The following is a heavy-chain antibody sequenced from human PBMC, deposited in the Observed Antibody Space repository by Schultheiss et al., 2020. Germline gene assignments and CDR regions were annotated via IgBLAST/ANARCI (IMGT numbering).Heavy chain of an antibody. Sequence: SQTLSLTCTVSGGSISSGSYYWSWIRQPAGKGLEWIGRIYTSGSTNYNPSLKSRVTISVDTSKNQFSLKLSSVTAADTAVYYCARAEGEMATLGFDYWGQGTLVTVSS. CDR2: IYTSGST. V-gene: IGHV4-61*02. D-gene: IGHD5-24*01. CDR1: GGSISSGSYY. CDR3: ARAEGEMATLGFDY. J-gene: IGHJ4*02.